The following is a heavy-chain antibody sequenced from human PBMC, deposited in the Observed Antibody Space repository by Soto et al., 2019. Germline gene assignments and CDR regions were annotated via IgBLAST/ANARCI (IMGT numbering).Heavy chain of an antibody. CDR3: ARDGQWLPRDGLRSSYYFDY. Sequence: QVQLVESGGGVVQPGRSLRLSCAASGFNFSSYVMHWVRQAPGKGLEWVAVIWYDGGNKYYADSVKGRFTISRDNSKNTLYLQRNSLRGEDTAVYDCARDGQWLPRDGLRSSYYFDYWGQGTLVTVSS. J-gene: IGHJ4*02. D-gene: IGHD6-19*01. V-gene: IGHV3-33*01. CDR1: GFNFSSYV. CDR2: IWYDGGNK.